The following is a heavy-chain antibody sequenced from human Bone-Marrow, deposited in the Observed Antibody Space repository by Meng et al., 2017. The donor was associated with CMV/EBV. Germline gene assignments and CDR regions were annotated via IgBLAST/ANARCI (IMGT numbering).Heavy chain of an antibody. CDR3: AGDRGNRFDY. D-gene: IGHD3-10*01. V-gene: IGHV1-3*04. CDR1: GFSFPFFT. Sequence: SCKASGFSFPFFTLHWVRQAPGQRLEWLGWINTAYGNSHYSQNFQGRVIITRDTSTTTAYMEMSSLRSEDTAVYYRAGDRGNRFDYWGQGSLVTVSS. CDR2: INTAYGNS. J-gene: IGHJ4*02.